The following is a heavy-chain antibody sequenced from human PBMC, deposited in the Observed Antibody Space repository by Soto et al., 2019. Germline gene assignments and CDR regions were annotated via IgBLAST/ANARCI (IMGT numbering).Heavy chain of an antibody. CDR2: ISYDGSNK. D-gene: IGHD2-15*01. V-gene: IGHV3-30-3*01. CDR1: GFTFSSYA. Sequence: GGSLRLSCAASGFTFSSYAMHWVRQAPGKGLEWVAVISYDGSNKYYADSVKGRFTISRDNSKNTLYLQMNSLRAEDTAVYYCARDPGYCSGGSCYPYGMDVWGQGTTVTVSS. J-gene: IGHJ6*02. CDR3: ARDPGYCSGGSCYPYGMDV.